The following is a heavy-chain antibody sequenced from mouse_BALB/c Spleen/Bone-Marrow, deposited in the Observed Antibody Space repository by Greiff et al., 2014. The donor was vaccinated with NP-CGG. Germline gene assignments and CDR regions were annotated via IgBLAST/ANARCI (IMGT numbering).Heavy chain of an antibody. CDR2: INPSTGYT. CDR1: DYTFTNYW. Sequence: VQLQQSGAELAKPGASMKMSCNASDYTFTNYWMHWVKQRPGQGLEWIGYINPSTGYTEYNQKFKDKATLTADKSSSTAYMQLSRLTSEDSAVYYCASYRFAYWGQGTLVTVSA. CDR3: ASYRFAY. V-gene: IGHV1-7*01. D-gene: IGHD2-10*01. J-gene: IGHJ3*01.